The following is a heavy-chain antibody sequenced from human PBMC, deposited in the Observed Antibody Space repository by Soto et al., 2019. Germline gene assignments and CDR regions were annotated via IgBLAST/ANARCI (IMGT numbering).Heavy chain of an antibody. J-gene: IGHJ5*01. D-gene: IGHD6-19*01. CDR3: ARDRISVAGRNWFAS. Sequence: ASVKVSCKASGYTFTSYGISWVRQAPGQGLEWMGWISAYNGNTNYAQKLQGRVTMTTDTSTSTAYMELRSLRSDDTAVYYCARDRISVAGRNWFASWGQGSLVTVSS. V-gene: IGHV1-18*04. CDR2: ISAYNGNT. CDR1: GYTFTSYG.